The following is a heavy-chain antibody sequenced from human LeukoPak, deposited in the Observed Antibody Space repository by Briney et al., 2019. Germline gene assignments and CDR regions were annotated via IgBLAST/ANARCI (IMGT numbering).Heavy chain of an antibody. J-gene: IGHJ4*02. D-gene: IGHD3-10*01. CDR3: ASLPSGRYFYVSGSYFVY. CDR2: ISGSGGST. V-gene: IGHV3-23*01. Sequence: GGSLRLSCEASGFIFSSYWMTWVRQAPGKGLEWVSAISGSGGSTYFADSVKGRFTISRDNSKNTLYLQMNSLRAEDTAVYYCASLPSGRYFYVSGSYFVYRGQGTLVTVSS. CDR1: GFIFSSYW.